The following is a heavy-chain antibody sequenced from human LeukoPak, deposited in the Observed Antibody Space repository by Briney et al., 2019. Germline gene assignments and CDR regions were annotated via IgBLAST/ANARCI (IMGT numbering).Heavy chain of an antibody. CDR2: IIPIFGTA. J-gene: IGHJ3*02. Sequence: SVKVSCKASGGTFSSYAISWVRQAPGQGLEWMGGIIPIFGTANYAQKFQGRVTITADESTSTAYMELSSLRSEDTAVYYCAKDHYYDSSGYYYEGAFDIWGQGTMVTVSS. D-gene: IGHD3-22*01. V-gene: IGHV1-69*13. CDR1: GGTFSSYA. CDR3: AKDHYYDSSGYYYEGAFDI.